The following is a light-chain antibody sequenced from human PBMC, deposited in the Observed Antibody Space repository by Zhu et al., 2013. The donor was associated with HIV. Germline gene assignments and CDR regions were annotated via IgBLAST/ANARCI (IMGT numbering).Light chain of an antibody. J-gene: IGLJ2*01. Sequence: QSALTQPASVSGSPGQSITISCTGTSSDVGGYNHVSWHQQHPGKAPKLMIYEVSNRPSGVSNRFSGSKSGTSATLGITGLQTGDEADYYCETWDSSLSAVVFGGGTKLTVL. V-gene: IGLV2-14*01. CDR3: ETWDSSLSAVV. CDR1: SSDVGGYNH. CDR2: EVS.